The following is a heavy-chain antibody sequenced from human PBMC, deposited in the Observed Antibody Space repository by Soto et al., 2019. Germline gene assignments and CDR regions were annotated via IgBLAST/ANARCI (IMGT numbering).Heavy chain of an antibody. V-gene: IGHV3-15*01. D-gene: IGHD2-15*01. Sequence: GGSLRLSCAASGFTFSDAWVIWVRQAPGKGLDWVGRIKSKSDGGTTEYAAPVRGRFTISRDDSKNTLYLQMNSLKTEDTAVYYCTTDLWRIAVVVGSTGYFNPWGQGTPVTVSS. CDR3: TTDLWRIAVVVGSTGYFNP. J-gene: IGHJ5*02. CDR1: GFTFSDAW. CDR2: IKSKSDGGTT.